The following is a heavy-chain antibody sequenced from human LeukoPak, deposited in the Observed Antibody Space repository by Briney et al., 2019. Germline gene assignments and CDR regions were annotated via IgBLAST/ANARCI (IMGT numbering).Heavy chain of an antibody. V-gene: IGHV3-23*01. J-gene: IGHJ4*02. Sequence: GGSLRLSCAASGFTFSSYAMSWVRQAPGKGLEWVSAISGSGGSTYYAGSVKGRFTISRDNSKNTLCLQMNSLRAEDTAVYYCAKESPFDCSSTSCSSNWGQGTLVTVSS. CDR3: AKESPFDCSSTSCSSN. D-gene: IGHD2-2*01. CDR2: ISGSGGST. CDR1: GFTFSSYA.